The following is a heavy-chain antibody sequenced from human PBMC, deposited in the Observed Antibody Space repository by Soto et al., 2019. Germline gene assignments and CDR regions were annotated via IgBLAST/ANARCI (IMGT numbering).Heavy chain of an antibody. Sequence: GGSRRPSCAASGFTFSSYSMNWVRQPPGKGLGWVSSISSSSGYIYYADSVKGRFTISRDNAKNSLYLQMNSLRAEDTAVYYCARDKEGITGTTGDSWGQGTLVTVSS. CDR2: ISSSSGYI. V-gene: IGHV3-21*01. CDR1: GFTFSSYS. D-gene: IGHD1-7*01. CDR3: ARDKEGITGTTGDS. J-gene: IGHJ4*02.